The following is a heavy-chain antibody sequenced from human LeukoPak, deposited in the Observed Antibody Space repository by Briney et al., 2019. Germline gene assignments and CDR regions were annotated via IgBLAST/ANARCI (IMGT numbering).Heavy chain of an antibody. J-gene: IGHJ6*03. Sequence: SETLSLTCAVYGGSFSGYYWSWIRQPPGKGLEWIGEINHSGSTNYNPSLKSRVTISVDTSKNQFSLKLSSVTAADTAVYYCARGGQAENYYYMDVWGKGTTVTVSS. CDR3: ARGGQAENYYYMDV. CDR2: INHSGST. CDR1: GGSFSGYY. V-gene: IGHV4-34*01.